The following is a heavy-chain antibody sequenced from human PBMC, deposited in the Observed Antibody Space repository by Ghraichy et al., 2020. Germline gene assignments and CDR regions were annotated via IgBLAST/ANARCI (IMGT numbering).Heavy chain of an antibody. D-gene: IGHD2-2*01. Sequence: ASVKVSCKAFGYTFSAYYIHWVRQAPGQGLEWMGWINPNSGATNYAQRFQDRVSMTRDTSLRTAYMELSSLTSDDTAVYYCARDPYCSTTTCYSWFDPWGQGTLVTVSS. V-gene: IGHV1-2*02. J-gene: IGHJ5*02. CDR3: ARDPYCSTTTCYSWFDP. CDR1: GYTFSAYY. CDR2: INPNSGAT.